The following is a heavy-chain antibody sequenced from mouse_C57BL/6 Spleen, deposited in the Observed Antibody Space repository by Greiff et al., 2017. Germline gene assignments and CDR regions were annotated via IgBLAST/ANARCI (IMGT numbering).Heavy chain of an antibody. Sequence: QVQLQQSGPELVKPGASVKISCKASGYAFSSSWMNWVKQRPGKGLEWIGRIYPGDGDTNYTGKFKGKATLTADKSSSTAYMQLSSLTSEDAAVYYCARRTTLVATNAMDVWGQGTSVTVSS. CDR1: GYAFSSSW. CDR3: ARRTTLVATNAMDV. V-gene: IGHV1-82*01. CDR2: IYPGDGDT. J-gene: IGHJ4*01. D-gene: IGHD1-1*01.